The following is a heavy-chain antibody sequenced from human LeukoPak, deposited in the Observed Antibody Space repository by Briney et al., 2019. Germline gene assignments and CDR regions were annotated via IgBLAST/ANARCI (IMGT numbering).Heavy chain of an antibody. V-gene: IGHV1-8*01. Sequence: ASVKVSCKASGYTFTSYDINWVRQATGQGLEWMGWMNPNSGNTGYAQKFQGRVTMTRNTSISTAYMELSSLRSEDTAVYYCARGDFWSGYLEYYFDYWGQGTLVTVSS. J-gene: IGHJ4*02. CDR1: GYTFTSYD. CDR3: ARGDFWSGYLEYYFDY. CDR2: MNPNSGNT. D-gene: IGHD3-3*01.